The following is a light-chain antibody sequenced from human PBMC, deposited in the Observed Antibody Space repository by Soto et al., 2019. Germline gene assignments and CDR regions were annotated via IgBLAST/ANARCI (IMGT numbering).Light chain of an antibody. CDR1: QSVSSY. V-gene: IGKV3-11*01. CDR3: QQRSNWPPLT. CDR2: DAS. J-gene: IGKJ4*01. Sequence: EILLTQSPATLSLSPGERATLSCRASQSVSSYLAWYQQKPGQAPRLLIYDASNRATGIPARFSGSGSWTDFTLTISSLEPEDFAVYYCQQRSNWPPLTFGGGTKVEIK.